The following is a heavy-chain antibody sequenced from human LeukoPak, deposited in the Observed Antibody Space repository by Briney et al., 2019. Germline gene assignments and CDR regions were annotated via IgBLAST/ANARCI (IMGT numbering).Heavy chain of an antibody. CDR3: AKDRRGNAPRGAFDI. V-gene: IGHV3-23*01. J-gene: IGHJ3*02. D-gene: IGHD1-1*01. CDR2: ISGGGGAT. Sequence: GSVRLSCAASGFTFSSYVMSWVRQAPGKGLEWVSAISGGGGATFYADSVKGRSTISRDNSKNTLYLQMNGLRAEDTAVYYCAKDRRGNAPRGAFDIWGQGTMVTVSS. CDR1: GFTFSSYV.